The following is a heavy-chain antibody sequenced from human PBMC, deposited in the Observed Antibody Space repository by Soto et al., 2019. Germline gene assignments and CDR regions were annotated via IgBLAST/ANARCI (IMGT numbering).Heavy chain of an antibody. CDR3: ASNPLGATPSGMDV. J-gene: IGHJ6*02. V-gene: IGHV1-3*05. Sequence: QVQLVQSGAEEKKPGASVKVSCKASGYTFTSYAMHWVRQAPGQRLAWMGWINAGNGNTKYSQKFQGRVTITSDTSASTAYMELSSLRSEDTAVYYCASNPLGATPSGMDVWGQGTTVTVSS. D-gene: IGHD1-26*01. CDR1: GYTFTSYA. CDR2: INAGNGNT.